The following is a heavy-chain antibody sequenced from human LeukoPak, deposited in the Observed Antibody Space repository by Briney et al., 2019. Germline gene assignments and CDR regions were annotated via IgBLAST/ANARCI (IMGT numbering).Heavy chain of an antibody. D-gene: IGHD5-18*01. CDR2: INPNSGGT. CDR3: ARIAHTAIPANDY. Sequence: EASVKVSCKASGYTFTGYYMHWVRQAPGQGLEWMGRINPNSGGTNYAQKFQGRVTMTRDTSISTAYMELSRLRSDDTAVYYYARIAHTAIPANDYWGQGTLVTVSS. V-gene: IGHV1-2*06. CDR1: GYTFTGYY. J-gene: IGHJ4*02.